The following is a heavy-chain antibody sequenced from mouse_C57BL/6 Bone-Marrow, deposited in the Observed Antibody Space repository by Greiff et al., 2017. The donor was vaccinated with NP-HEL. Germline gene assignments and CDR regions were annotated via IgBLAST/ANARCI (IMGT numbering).Heavy chain of an antibody. J-gene: IGHJ4*01. CDR3: TRDSYDYDAYAMDY. V-gene: IGHV5-9-1*02. CDR2: ISSGGDYI. D-gene: IGHD2-4*01. CDR1: GFTFSSYA. Sequence: EVKLVESGEGLVKPGGSLKLSCAASGFTFSSYAMSWVRQTPEKRLEWVAYISSGGDYIYYADTVKGRFTISRDNARNTLYLQMSSLKSEDTAMYYCTRDSYDYDAYAMDYWGQGTSVTVSS.